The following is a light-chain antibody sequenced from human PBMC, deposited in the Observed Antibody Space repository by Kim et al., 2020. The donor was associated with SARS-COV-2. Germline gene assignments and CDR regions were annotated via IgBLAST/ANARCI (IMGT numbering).Light chain of an antibody. V-gene: IGKV1-33*01. Sequence: ASVGDRVTITCQATQVLRKFLNWYQQRPGKAPKLLIYDVSNLQTGVPSRFSGSGYGTEFTLTISSLQPEDFATYYCQQNDDLPITFGQGTRLEIK. J-gene: IGKJ5*01. CDR3: QQNDDLPIT. CDR2: DVS. CDR1: QVLRKF.